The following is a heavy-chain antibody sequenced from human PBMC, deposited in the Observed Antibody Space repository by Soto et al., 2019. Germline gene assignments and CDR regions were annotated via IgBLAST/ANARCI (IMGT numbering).Heavy chain of an antibody. CDR1: GFTFSDYY. CDR2: ISPKGTYR. V-gene: IGHV3-11*06. CDR3: SRGGGGGLFDL. J-gene: IGHJ5*02. Sequence: QEQLVESGGGLVKPGGSLRLSCATSGFTFSDYYMSWIRQAPGKGLEFVSYISPKGTYRTYADSVKGRFTISRDNAKNSLYLQVNSLRAEDTAVYYCSRGGGGGLFDLWGQGTFVTVSS. D-gene: IGHD2-21*01.